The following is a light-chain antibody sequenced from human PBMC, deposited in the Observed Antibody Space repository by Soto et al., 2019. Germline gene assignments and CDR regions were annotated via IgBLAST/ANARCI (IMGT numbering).Light chain of an antibody. Sequence: EVVLTQSPATLSLSPGERATLSCTASQSISTYSTWYQHKPGQAPRLLIYDASRRAPGIPARFSGSGSGTDFTLTISSLEPEDFAVYYCQQRRNWPPLTFGGGTKVEIK. CDR3: QQRRNWPPLT. V-gene: IGKV3-11*01. J-gene: IGKJ4*01. CDR2: DAS. CDR1: QSISTY.